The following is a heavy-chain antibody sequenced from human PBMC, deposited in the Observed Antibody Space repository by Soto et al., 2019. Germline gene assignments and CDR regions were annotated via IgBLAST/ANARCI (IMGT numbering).Heavy chain of an antibody. CDR1: GGTFSSYA. CDR3: ARDRGRSSGCYPYWFDP. CDR2: IIPIFGTA. J-gene: IGHJ5*02. Sequence: QVQLVQSGAEVKKPGSSVKVSCKASGGTFSSYAISWVRQAPGQGLEWMGEIIPIFGTANYAQKFQGRVTIPADEAPSASSMELSSLRSEDTAVYYCARDRGRSSGCYPYWFDPWGQGTLVTVSS. V-gene: IGHV1-69*12. D-gene: IGHD3-22*01.